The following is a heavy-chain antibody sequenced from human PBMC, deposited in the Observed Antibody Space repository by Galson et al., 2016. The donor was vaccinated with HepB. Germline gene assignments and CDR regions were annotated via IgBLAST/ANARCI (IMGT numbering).Heavy chain of an antibody. CDR3: ARDRGNFDAESGPFDY. Sequence: SLRLSCAVSGFSLSNYGIHWVRQAPGKRLEWVALIAYAGSNEHFADSVKGRFTISIDNSENTVYLQMNSLRPDDTAVYYCARDRGNFDAESGPFDYWGQGTLVTVSS. J-gene: IGHJ4*02. D-gene: IGHD3-10*01. CDR2: IAYAGSNE. CDR1: GFSLSNYG. V-gene: IGHV3-30-3*01.